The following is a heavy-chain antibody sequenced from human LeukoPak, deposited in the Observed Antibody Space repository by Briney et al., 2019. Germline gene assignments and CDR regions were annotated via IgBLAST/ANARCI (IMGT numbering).Heavy chain of an antibody. D-gene: IGHD6-19*01. J-gene: IGHJ4*02. CDR1: GFTFSSYA. V-gene: IGHV3-23*01. CDR2: ISGSGGST. Sequence: PGGSLRLSCAASGFTFSSYAMSWVRQAPGKGLEWVSAISGSGGSTYYADSVKGWFTISRDNSKNTLYLQMNSLRAEDTAVYYCAKDQRIAVAHLAPAGPWGQGTLVTVSS. CDR3: AKDQRIAVAHLAPAGP.